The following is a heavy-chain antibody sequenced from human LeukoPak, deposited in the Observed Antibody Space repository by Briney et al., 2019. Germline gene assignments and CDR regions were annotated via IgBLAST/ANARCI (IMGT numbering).Heavy chain of an antibody. CDR3: TADDPRDYYGMDV. CDR1: GFTLRDYA. CDR2: IRSKAYGGTT. Sequence: GRSQRLSCTASGFTLRDYAMTWVRQAPGKGLEWVGFIRSKAYGGTTDFAASVKGKFIISRDDSKSLAYLQMNSRQTEHTAVSYCTADDPRDYYGMDVCGEGTTVTVSA. D-gene: IGHD1-1*01. J-gene: IGHJ6*04. V-gene: IGHV3-49*04.